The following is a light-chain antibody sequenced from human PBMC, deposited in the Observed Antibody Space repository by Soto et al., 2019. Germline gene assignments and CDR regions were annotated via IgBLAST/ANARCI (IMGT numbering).Light chain of an antibody. V-gene: IGKV1-39*01. CDR3: QQSFSTPWT. CDR1: QSISSY. CDR2: AAS. Sequence: DIQMTQSPSSLSASVGDRVTITCRASQSISSYLIWHQQKPGKAPNLLIYAASSLQSGVPSRFSGSGSGTDFTLTISSLQPEDFVTYYCQQSFSTPWTFGQGTKVEIK. J-gene: IGKJ1*01.